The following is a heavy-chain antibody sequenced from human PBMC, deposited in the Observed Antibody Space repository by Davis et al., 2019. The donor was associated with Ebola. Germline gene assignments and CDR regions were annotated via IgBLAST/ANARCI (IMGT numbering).Heavy chain of an antibody. J-gene: IGHJ4*02. Sequence: ASVKDTCKASGYTFTSYDINWVRQATGQGLEWMGWMNPNSGKTGYAQKFQGRVTMTRNTSISTAYMELSSLRSEDTAVYYCARALGYSGGYYGYWGQGTLVTVSS. V-gene: IGHV1-8*01. CDR1: GYTFTSYD. D-gene: IGHD1-26*01. CDR2: MNPNSGKT. CDR3: ARALGYSGGYYGY.